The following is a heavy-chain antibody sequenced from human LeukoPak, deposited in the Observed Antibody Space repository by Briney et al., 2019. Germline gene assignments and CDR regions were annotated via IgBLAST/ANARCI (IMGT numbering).Heavy chain of an antibody. CDR2: IVVGSGNT. V-gene: IGHV1-58*02. CDR1: GFSFTGSV. Sequence: GASVKVSCQASGFSFTGSVIQWVRQARGQRLEWIGWIVVGSGNTNYAQKFQERVTITRDRSTSTAYMELSSLRSEDTALYYCATHSSRWYDHDAFDIWGQGTMVTVSS. CDR3: ATHSSRWYDHDAFDI. J-gene: IGHJ3*02. D-gene: IGHD6-19*01.